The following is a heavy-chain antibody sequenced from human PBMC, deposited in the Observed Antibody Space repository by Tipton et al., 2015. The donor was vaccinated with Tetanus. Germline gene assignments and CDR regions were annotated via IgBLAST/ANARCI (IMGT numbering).Heavy chain of an antibody. V-gene: IGHV4-61*01. CDR1: GGSIRSDNYS. J-gene: IGHJ4*02. Sequence: TLSLTCTVSGGSIRSDNYSWNWIRQPPGKGLEWLAYISYSGRTNSNYSLKSRITISQDTSKNQFSLRLTSVTAADTAVYYCARANYDFPKKGPFDSWGQGSLVIVSS. D-gene: IGHD3-3*01. CDR2: ISYSGRT. CDR3: ARANYDFPKKGPFDS.